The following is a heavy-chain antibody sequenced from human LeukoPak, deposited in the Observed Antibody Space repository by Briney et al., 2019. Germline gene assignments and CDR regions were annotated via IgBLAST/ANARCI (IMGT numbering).Heavy chain of an antibody. D-gene: IGHD3-3*01. CDR3: ARAGITIFGEVSEGFDP. V-gene: IGHV4-59*11. J-gene: IGHJ5*02. Sequence: SETLSLTCTVSGGSISSHYRSWIRQPPGKGLEWIGYIYYSGSTNYNPSLKSRVTISVDTSKNQFSLKLSSVTAADTAVYYCARAGITIFGEVSEGFDPWGQGTLATVSS. CDR2: IYYSGST. CDR1: GGSISSHY.